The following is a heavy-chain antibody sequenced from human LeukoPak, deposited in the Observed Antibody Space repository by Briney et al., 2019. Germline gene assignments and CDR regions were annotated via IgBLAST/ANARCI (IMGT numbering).Heavy chain of an antibody. CDR3: ARRVGVRGVTARNWFDP. D-gene: IGHD3-10*01. J-gene: IGHJ5*02. CDR2: ISAYNGNT. Sequence: ASVKVSCKASGYTFTSYGISWVRQAPGQGLEWMGWISAYNGNTNYAQKLQGRVTMTTDTSTSTAYMELRSLRSDDTAVYYCARRVGVRGVTARNWFDPWGQGTLVTVSS. CDR1: GYTFTSYG. V-gene: IGHV1-18*01.